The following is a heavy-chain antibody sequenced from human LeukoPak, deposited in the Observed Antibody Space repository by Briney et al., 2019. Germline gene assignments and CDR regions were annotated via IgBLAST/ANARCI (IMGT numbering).Heavy chain of an antibody. CDR1: GFTFDDYA. V-gene: IGHV3-9*01. CDR2: ISWNSGSI. Sequence: GGSLRLSCAASGFTFDDYAMHWVRQAPGKGLEWVSGISWNSGSIGYADSVKGRFTISRDNAKNSLYLQMNSLRAEDTALYYCAKVLRYFDWLSPPDYWGQGTLVTVSS. D-gene: IGHD3-9*01. CDR3: AKVLRYFDWLSPPDY. J-gene: IGHJ4*02.